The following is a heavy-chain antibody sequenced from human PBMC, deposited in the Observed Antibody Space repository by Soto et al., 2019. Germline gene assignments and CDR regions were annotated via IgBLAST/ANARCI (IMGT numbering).Heavy chain of an antibody. Sequence: QVQLQESGPGLVKPSETLSLNCTVSGGPISSYYWSWIRQSPGKGLEWIGYIYYSGSTNYNPSLQSRATXSXDXXKNQFSLELSSVTAADTAVYYCARGSSGWPPRLDYWGQGTLVTVSS. V-gene: IGHV4-59*01. CDR1: GGPISSYY. CDR3: ARGSSGWPPRLDY. D-gene: IGHD6-19*01. CDR2: IYYSGST. J-gene: IGHJ4*02.